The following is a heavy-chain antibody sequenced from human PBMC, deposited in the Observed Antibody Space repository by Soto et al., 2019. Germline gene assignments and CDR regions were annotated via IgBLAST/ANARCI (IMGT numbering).Heavy chain of an antibody. V-gene: IGHV3-30-3*01. CDR2: ISYDGSNK. J-gene: IGHJ5*02. CDR1: GFTFSSYA. Sequence: QVQLVESGGGVVQPGRSLRLSCAASGFTFSSYAMHWVRQAPGKGLEWVAVISYDGSNKYYADSVKGRFTISRDNSKNTLYLHMNSLGAEDTAVYYCARDWGPGWARGTGGWFDPWGQGTLVTVSS. D-gene: IGHD3-16*01. CDR3: ARDWGPGWARGTGGWFDP.